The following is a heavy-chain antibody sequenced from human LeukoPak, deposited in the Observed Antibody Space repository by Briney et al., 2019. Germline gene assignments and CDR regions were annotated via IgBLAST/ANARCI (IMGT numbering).Heavy chain of an antibody. CDR1: GGSIISSNYY. CDR3: VGGTYYGGDY. V-gene: IGHV4-39*07. Sequence: SETLSLTCTVSGGSIISSNYYWGWIRQPPGKGLEWIASIYYSGSTHYNPSLKSRVTISVDTSKNQFSLKLSSVTAADTAVYYCVGGTYYGGDYWGQGTLVTVSS. J-gene: IGHJ4*02. CDR2: IYYSGST. D-gene: IGHD1-26*01.